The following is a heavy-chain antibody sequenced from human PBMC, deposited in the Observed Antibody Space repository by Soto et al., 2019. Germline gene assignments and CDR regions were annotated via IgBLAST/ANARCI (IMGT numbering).Heavy chain of an antibody. J-gene: IGHJ5*02. CDR3: ARDLSLLTAQGSQFDP. D-gene: IGHD2-15*01. V-gene: IGHV1-69*08. CDR1: GGTFSSYT. Sequence: QVQLVQSGAEVKKPGSSVKVSCKASGGTFSSYTISWVRQAPGQGLEWMGRIIPILGIANYAQKFQGRVTITADKSTSTAYMELSSLRSEDTAVYYCARDLSLLTAQGSQFDPWGQGTLVTVSS. CDR2: IIPILGIA.